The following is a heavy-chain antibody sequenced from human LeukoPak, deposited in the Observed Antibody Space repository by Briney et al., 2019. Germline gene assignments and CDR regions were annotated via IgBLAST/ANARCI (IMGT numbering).Heavy chain of an antibody. CDR1: GFSFSTYS. D-gene: IGHD1-26*01. Sequence: GGSLRLSCVASGFSFSTYSMNWVRHAAGKGLQWVSYVSSSASTKYYADSVEGRFTVSRDNAKNSLYLQMNSLRAEDSGVYYCARPRGGGSHDDFDYWGQGTLVTVSS. J-gene: IGHJ4*02. CDR3: ARPRGGGSHDDFDY. V-gene: IGHV3-48*01. CDR2: VSSSASTK.